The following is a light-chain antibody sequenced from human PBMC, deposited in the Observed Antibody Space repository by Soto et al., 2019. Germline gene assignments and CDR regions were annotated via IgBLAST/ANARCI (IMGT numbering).Light chain of an antibody. Sequence: EIVLTQSPGTLSLSPGERATLSCRASQSVSSSYLAWYQQKPGQAPRLLVYGASNRATGIPDRFSGSGSGTTFTLTISRLEPEEFAVYYCQQYGSSGTFGQGTKVDIK. CDR3: QQYGSSGT. CDR1: QSVSSSY. CDR2: GAS. V-gene: IGKV3-20*01. J-gene: IGKJ1*01.